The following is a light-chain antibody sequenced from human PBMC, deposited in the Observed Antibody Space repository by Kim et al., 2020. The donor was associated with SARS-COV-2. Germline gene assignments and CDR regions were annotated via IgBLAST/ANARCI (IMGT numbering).Light chain of an antibody. CDR2: AAS. Sequence: ASVGDRVTITCRASQGINSNLDWFQQKPGRVPKRLIYAASSLQSGVPSRFSGSGSGTEFTLTISSLQPEDFATYYCLQHNSYPLTFGGGTKVDIK. CDR1: QGINSN. J-gene: IGKJ4*01. V-gene: IGKV1-17*03. CDR3: LQHNSYPLT.